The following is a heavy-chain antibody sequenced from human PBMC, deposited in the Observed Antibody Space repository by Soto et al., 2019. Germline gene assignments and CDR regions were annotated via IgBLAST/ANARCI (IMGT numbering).Heavy chain of an antibody. Sequence: SETLSLTCTVSGGSISSYYWSWIRQPPGKGLEWIGYIYYSGSTNYNPSLKSRVTISVDTSKDQFSLKLSSVTAADTAVYYCARDHGYCSSTSCPEPYMXVWGKGTTVTVSS. CDR2: IYYSGST. CDR1: GGSISSYY. D-gene: IGHD2-2*01. V-gene: IGHV4-59*01. J-gene: IGHJ6*03. CDR3: ARDHGYCSSTSCPEPYMXV.